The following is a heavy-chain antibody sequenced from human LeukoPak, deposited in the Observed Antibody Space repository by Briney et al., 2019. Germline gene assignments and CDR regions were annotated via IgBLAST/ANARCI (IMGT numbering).Heavy chain of an antibody. CDR3: AKDLSVGAYYFDH. J-gene: IGHJ4*02. Sequence: GGSLSLSCAASGFTFSNFGMHRVRQAPGKGLEWVAFISYDGTNNYYADSVKGRFTISRDNSKNTLYLQMSSLRAEDTALYYCAKDLSVGAYYFDHWGRGTLVTVSS. V-gene: IGHV3-30*18. D-gene: IGHD1-26*01. CDR2: ISYDGTNN. CDR1: GFTFSNFG.